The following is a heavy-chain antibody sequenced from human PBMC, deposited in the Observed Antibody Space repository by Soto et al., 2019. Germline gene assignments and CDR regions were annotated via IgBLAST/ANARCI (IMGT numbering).Heavy chain of an antibody. J-gene: IGHJ5*02. D-gene: IGHD3-10*01. CDR3: ARDRAPGLNWFDP. CDR1: GFTFSSYS. CDR2: ISSSSSYI. V-gene: IGHV3-21*01. Sequence: GGSLRLSCAASGFTFSSYSMNWVRQAPGKGLEWVSSISSSSSYIYYADSVKGRFTISRDNAKNSLYLQMNSLRAEDTAVYYCARDRAPGLNWFDPWGQGTLVTVSS.